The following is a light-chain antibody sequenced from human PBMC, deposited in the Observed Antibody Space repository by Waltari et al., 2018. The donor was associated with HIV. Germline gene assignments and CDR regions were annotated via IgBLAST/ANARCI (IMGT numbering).Light chain of an antibody. J-gene: IGKJ1*01. CDR1: PSLVYSDGNTY. CDR2: KVS. Sequence: VVMTQSPLSLPVPLGQPASISCTSSPSLVYSDGNTYLSWFQQRPGQSPRRLIYKVSNRVSGDSDRVGGSASGTDFTLEISRVVAGDGGVYYCMQGTPWPWTFGQGTKVEIK. CDR3: MQGTPWPWT. V-gene: IGKV2-30*01.